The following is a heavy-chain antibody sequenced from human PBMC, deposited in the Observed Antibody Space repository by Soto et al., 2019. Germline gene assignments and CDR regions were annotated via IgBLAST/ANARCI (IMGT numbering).Heavy chain of an antibody. V-gene: IGHV4-31*03. CDR1: GGSISSGGSY. Sequence: QVQLQESGPGLVKPSQTLSLTCTVSGGSISSGGSYWSWIRQHPGKGLEWIGYPYYSGSTYYNPSQXXRXTXXDDTSKTEFSQKMSSVSADDTAVYYWARGGGVFDYWGQGTLVTVSS. CDR2: PYYSGST. CDR3: ARGGGVFDY. D-gene: IGHD3-10*01. J-gene: IGHJ4*02.